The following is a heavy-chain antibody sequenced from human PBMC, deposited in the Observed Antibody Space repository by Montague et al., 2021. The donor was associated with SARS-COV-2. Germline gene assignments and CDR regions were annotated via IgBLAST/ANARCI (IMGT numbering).Heavy chain of an antibody. J-gene: IGHJ5*02. Sequence: SLRLSCAASGFTFSAYWMHWVRQAPGQGLEWVARIRADGTTTNYADSVKGRFTISRDNAQDTVYLHMTTLTAEDTAVYYCVRAFSNSCKWFDPWGQGTVVTVSS. D-gene: IGHD6-13*01. CDR3: VRAFSNSCKWFDP. CDR2: IRADGTTT. CDR1: GFTFSAYW. V-gene: IGHV3-74*01.